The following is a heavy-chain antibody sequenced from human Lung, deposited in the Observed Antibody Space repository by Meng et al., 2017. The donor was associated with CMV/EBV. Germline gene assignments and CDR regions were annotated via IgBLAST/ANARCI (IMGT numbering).Heavy chain of an antibody. J-gene: IGHJ4*02. CDR2: IYYRGST. D-gene: IGHD4-11*01. V-gene: IGHV4-30-4*01. CDR1: GGSTSSGYYC. CDR3: ARDRTTGRYFDY. Sequence: QGQRRESDPGLVKPSQTLPLTGTFSGGSTSSGYYCWSWSRQPPGKGLEWIGYIYYRGSTYYNPSLKSRVTISVDTSKNQFSLKLSSVTAADAAVYYCARDRTTGRYFDYWGQGTLVTVSS.